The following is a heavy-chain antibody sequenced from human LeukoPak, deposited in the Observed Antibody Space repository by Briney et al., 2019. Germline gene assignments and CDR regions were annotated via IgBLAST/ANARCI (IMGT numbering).Heavy chain of an antibody. CDR1: GYSEIIYG. CDR2: ISYDGSNG. CDR3: ARDEIARGSGSFLGH. D-gene: IGHD1-26*01. Sequence: SCKASGYSEIIYGITWVRQAPGKGLEWVSLISYDGSNGYYADSVKGRFGTSRDNSQNTVYLQMNNLRPEDTALYYCARDEIARGSGSFLGHWGQGTLVTVSS. V-gene: IGHV3-30*09. J-gene: IGHJ4*02.